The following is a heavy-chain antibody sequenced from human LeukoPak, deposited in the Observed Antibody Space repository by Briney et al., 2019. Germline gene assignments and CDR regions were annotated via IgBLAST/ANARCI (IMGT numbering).Heavy chain of an antibody. V-gene: IGHV3-7*01. CDR2: IKKDGSEK. J-gene: IGHJ4*02. CDR1: GFTFSNCW. Sequence: GGSLRLSCAASGFTFSNCWMSWVRQAPGKGLEWVANIKKDGSEKYYVDSVKGRFTISRDNAKNSLYLQMSSLRAEDTAVYYCARRLDCWGQGTLVTVSS. CDR3: ARRLDC.